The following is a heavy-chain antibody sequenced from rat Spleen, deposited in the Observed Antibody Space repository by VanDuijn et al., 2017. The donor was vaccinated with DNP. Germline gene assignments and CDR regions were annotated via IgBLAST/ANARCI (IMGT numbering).Heavy chain of an antibody. CDR1: GFTFSDYY. V-gene: IGHV5-25*01. D-gene: IGHD1-1*01. Sequence: EVQLVESGGGLVQPGRSMKLSCAASGFTFSDYYMAWVRQAPVKGLEWVATISPSGGSTYYRDSVKGRFTVSRDNAKNTLYLQMNSLRSEDTATYYCTRYYDSFDYWGQGVMVTVSS. J-gene: IGHJ2*01. CDR2: ISPSGGST. CDR3: TRYYDSFDY.